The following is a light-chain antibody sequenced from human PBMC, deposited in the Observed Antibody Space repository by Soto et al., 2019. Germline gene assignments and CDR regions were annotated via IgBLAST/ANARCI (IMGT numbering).Light chain of an antibody. CDR2: GAS. CDR3: QQYDTSLSWT. CDR1: QSVSSSY. V-gene: IGKV3-20*01. Sequence: EIVLTQSPGTLSLFPGERATLSCRASQSVSSSYLAWYQQKPGQAPRLLIYGASSRATGIPDRFSGSGSGTDFTLTISRLEPEDFAVYYCQQYDTSLSWTFGQGTKVEIK. J-gene: IGKJ1*01.